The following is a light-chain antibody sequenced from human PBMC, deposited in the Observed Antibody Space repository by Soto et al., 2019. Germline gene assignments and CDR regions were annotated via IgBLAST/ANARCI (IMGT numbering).Light chain of an antibody. V-gene: IGLV1-40*01. Sequence: QSVLTQPPSVSGAPGQRVTISCTGSSSNIGAGYDVHWYQQLPGTAPKLLIYGNSNRPSGVPDRFSGSKSGTSASLAITGLQAEDEADYHCQSYDISLSGSVFGGGTKVTVL. CDR3: QSYDISLSGSV. CDR2: GNS. J-gene: IGLJ3*02. CDR1: SSNIGAGYD.